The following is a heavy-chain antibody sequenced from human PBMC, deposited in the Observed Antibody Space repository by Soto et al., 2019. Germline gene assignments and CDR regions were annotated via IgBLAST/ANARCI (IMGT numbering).Heavy chain of an antibody. CDR2: ISSTSSYT. D-gene: IGHD5-12*01. J-gene: IGHJ4*02. CDR1: GITFSDYY. CDR3: ARDTSGYGPEFDY. V-gene: IGHV3-11*05. Sequence: QVQLVESGGGLFKPGGSLRLSFAASGITFSDYYMSWIRQAPGRGREWISYISSTSSYTNYADSVKGRFTISRDNAKNSLYLQMSRLRAEDTAVYYCARDTSGYGPEFDYWGQGTLVTVSS.